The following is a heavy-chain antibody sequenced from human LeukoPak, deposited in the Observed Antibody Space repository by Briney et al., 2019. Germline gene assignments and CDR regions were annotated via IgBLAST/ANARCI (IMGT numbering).Heavy chain of an antibody. CDR3: AKRYYGSGRHSFDY. D-gene: IGHD3-10*01. Sequence: PGGSLRLSCAASGFTFSSYGMHWVRQAPGMGLEWVAFIRYDGSNKYYADSVKGRFTISRDNSKNTLYLQMNSLRAEDTAVYYCAKRYYGSGRHSFDYWGQGTLVTVSS. J-gene: IGHJ4*02. V-gene: IGHV3-30*02. CDR2: IRYDGSNK. CDR1: GFTFSSYG.